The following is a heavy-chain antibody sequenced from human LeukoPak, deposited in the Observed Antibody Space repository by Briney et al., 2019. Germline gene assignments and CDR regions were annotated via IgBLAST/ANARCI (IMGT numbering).Heavy chain of an antibody. V-gene: IGHV3-13*01. Sequence: GGSLRLSRAAPGFTFSAYDMHWVRQATGKGLDWVSAIGTAGDTYYTGSVKGRFTISRENAKNSLYLQMNSLRAGDTAVYYCARVAKERVGGVYYFDYWGQGTLVTVSS. CDR3: ARVAKERVGGVYYFDY. CDR2: IGTAGDT. D-gene: IGHD1-1*01. CDR1: GFTFSAYD. J-gene: IGHJ4*02.